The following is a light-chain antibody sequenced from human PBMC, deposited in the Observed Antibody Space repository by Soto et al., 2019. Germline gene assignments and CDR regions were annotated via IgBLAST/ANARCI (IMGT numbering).Light chain of an antibody. CDR1: QSISSY. CDR2: AAS. V-gene: IGKV1-39*01. J-gene: IGKJ1*01. Sequence: DIQITQSPSSLSSSVGDKVTIPFPASQSISSYLNWYQQKPGKAPKLLNYAASSLQSGVPSRFSGSGSGTDFTLTISSLQPEDFATYYCQQSYSTPRTFGQGTKV. CDR3: QQSYSTPRT.